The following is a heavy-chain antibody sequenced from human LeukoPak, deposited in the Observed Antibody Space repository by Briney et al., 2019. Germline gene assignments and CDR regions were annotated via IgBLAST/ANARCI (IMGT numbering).Heavy chain of an antibody. Sequence: PGRSLRLSCAASGFTFDDYGMHWVRQVPGKGLVWVSHINSDGSWTSYADSVKGRFTISKDNAKNTVYQQMDSLRAEDTAVYYCVSFYETYWGRGTLVTVSS. J-gene: IGHJ4*02. CDR3: VSFYETY. CDR2: INSDGSWT. CDR1: GFTFDDYG. V-gene: IGHV3-74*01. D-gene: IGHD2/OR15-2a*01.